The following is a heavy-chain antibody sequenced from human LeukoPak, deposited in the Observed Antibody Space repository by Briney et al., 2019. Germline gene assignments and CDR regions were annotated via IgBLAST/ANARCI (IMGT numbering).Heavy chain of an antibody. CDR2: ISSGDPYI. Sequence: GGSLRLSCEASGFMFSDYRMTWVRQALGKGLEWVSSISSGDPYIYYADSVKGRFTISRDNAKDSLYLQMNSLRVEDTAVYYCARGRGAPNSYSYMDVWGTGTTVIFSS. D-gene: IGHD2-15*01. V-gene: IGHV3-21*01. CDR1: GFMFSDYR. J-gene: IGHJ6*03. CDR3: ARGRGAPNSYSYMDV.